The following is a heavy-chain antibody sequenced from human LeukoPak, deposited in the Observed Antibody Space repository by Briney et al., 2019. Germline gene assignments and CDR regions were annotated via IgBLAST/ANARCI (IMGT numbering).Heavy chain of an antibody. Sequence: PGGSLRLSCAASGFTFNSYSMFWVRQAPGKGLEWVSLISSGGRDIYYADSVTGRFTISRDNAKNSLYLQMNSLRAEDTALYYCAKDMIFSYYGSGSFDAFDIWGQGTMVTVSS. V-gene: IGHV3-21*03. CDR3: AKDMIFSYYGSGSFDAFDI. CDR1: GFTFNSYS. J-gene: IGHJ3*02. D-gene: IGHD3-10*01. CDR2: ISSGGRDI.